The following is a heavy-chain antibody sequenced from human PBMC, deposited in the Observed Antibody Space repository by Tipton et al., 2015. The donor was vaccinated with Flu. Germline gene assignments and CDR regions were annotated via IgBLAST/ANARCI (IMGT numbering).Heavy chain of an antibody. Sequence: QVQLVQSGADVKKPGASVKVSCKASGYMFTSYYINWVRQAPGQGLEWMGWMNPDRGDTKYLQKFQGRVTMTRDKSISTAYMELGSLRSEDTAVYYCATARTPYYYDSDALDVWGQGTMVTVSS. V-gene: IGHV1-8*01. D-gene: IGHD3-22*01. CDR1: GYMFTSYY. CDR3: ATARTPYYYDSDALDV. J-gene: IGHJ3*01. CDR2: MNPDRGDT.